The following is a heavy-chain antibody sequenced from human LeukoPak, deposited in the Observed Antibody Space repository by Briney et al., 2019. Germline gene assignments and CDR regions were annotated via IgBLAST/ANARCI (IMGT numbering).Heavy chain of an antibody. CDR2: IIPIFGTA. CDR3: AREGGHYYDSSGYYSA. J-gene: IGHJ5*02. V-gene: IGHV1-69*13. D-gene: IGHD3-22*01. CDR1: VGTFSSYA. Sequence: ASVKVSCKASVGTFSSYAISWVRQAPGQGLEWMGGIIPIFGTANYAQKFQGRVTITADESTSTAYMELSSLRSEDTAVYYCAREGGHYYDSSGYYSAWGQGTLVTVSS.